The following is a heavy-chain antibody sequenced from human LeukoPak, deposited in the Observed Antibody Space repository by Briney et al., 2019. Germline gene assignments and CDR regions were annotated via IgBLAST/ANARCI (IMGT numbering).Heavy chain of an antibody. CDR1: GGSISSGSYY. CDR3: ARLQYNGGRYYFDY. CDR2: MYYSGTT. Sequence: SETLSLTCTVSGGSISSGSYYWGWIRQPPGKGLEWIASMYYSGTTFYSPSLKSRVTISVDTSKNQFSLKLSSVTAADTAVYFCARLQYNGGRYYFDYWGQGTLVTVSS. D-gene: IGHD1-1*01. V-gene: IGHV4-39*01. J-gene: IGHJ4*02.